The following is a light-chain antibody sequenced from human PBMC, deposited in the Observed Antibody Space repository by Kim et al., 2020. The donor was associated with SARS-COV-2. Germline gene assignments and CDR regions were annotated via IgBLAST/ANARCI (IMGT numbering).Light chain of an antibody. CDR1: KLGDKY. J-gene: IGLJ3*02. CDR2: QAT. V-gene: IGLV3-1*01. CDR3: QAWDSSTGV. Sequence: SVSPGQTASITCSGDKLGDKYASWFQQKPGQSPVLVIYQATKRPSGIPERFSGSHSGNTATLTISGTQAMDEADYYCQAWDSSTGVFGGGTQLTVL.